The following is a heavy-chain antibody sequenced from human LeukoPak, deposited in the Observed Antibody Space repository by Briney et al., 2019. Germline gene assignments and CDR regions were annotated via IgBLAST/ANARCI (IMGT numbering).Heavy chain of an antibody. J-gene: IGHJ4*02. CDR2: ISHSGSP. CDR1: GFSITTAYY. Sequence: SETLSLTCTVSGFSITTAYYWGWIRQPPGKGLEWIGTISHSGSPYYNSSPKSRVTISLDTSKNQFSLRLSSVTAADTAVYYCARGDRPWEFQHRGGKFDDWGQGTLVTASS. V-gene: IGHV4-38-2*02. D-gene: IGHD1-26*01. CDR3: ARGDRPWEFQHRGGKFDD.